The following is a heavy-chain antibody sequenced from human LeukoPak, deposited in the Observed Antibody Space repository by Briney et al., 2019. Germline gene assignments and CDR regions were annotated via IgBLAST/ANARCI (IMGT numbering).Heavy chain of an antibody. CDR3: ARHKSVGGIDF. D-gene: IGHD1-26*01. CDR2: NTLGTSA. V-gene: IGHV3-69-1*01. CDR1: GFSFSDYY. Sequence: GGSLRLSCTASGFSFSDYYMTWVRQSPGTGLEWLTYNTLGTSAYYRDSVKGRFTISRDNAKNSLYLQMTSLRVEDTAVYFCARHKSVGGIDFWGQGTLVSVSS. J-gene: IGHJ4*02.